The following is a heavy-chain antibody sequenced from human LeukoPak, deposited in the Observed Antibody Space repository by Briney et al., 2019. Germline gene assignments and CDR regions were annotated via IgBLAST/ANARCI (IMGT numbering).Heavy chain of an antibody. CDR1: GYLFSTSG. J-gene: IGHJ4*02. V-gene: IGHV3-33*01. D-gene: IGHD3-16*01. Sequence: VGSLRLSCAAPGYLFSTSGMHWVRHAPGKGLEWVAVIWDDGSNKNYADSVKGRVTISRDNSQNTLHLQMNSLRAEDTAIYYCARDGGRYSFDYWGQGTLVTVSS. CDR3: ARDGGRYSFDY. CDR2: IWDDGSNK.